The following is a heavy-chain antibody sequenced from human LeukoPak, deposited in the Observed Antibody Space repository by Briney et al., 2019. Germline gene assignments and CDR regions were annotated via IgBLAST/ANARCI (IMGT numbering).Heavy chain of an antibody. CDR2: NYPGDSDT. CDR1: GYSFTSYW. D-gene: IGHD3-22*01. J-gene: IGHJ4*02. CDR3: ARPEYYDSSGYHYYFDY. V-gene: IGHV5-51*01. Sequence: GESLKISCKGSGYSFTSYWIGLVRQMPGKGLELMGINYPGDSDTRYRPSLDGQVNTCTNNSIRAYYLPWSSLKASDTAMYYCARPEYYDSSGYHYYFDYWGQGTLVTVSS.